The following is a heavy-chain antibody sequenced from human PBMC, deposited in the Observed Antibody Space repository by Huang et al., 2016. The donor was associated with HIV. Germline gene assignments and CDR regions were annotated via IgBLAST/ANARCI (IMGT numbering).Heavy chain of an antibody. CDR3: AHIGRLGNYYMDV. CDR2: IYWDDDK. D-gene: IGHD7-27*01. Sequence: QITLKESGPTVIKPTQTLTLTCGFSGFSLNHKGVGVGWIRQPPGKALEWLVLIYWDDDKRFTPSLKNRITITKDTSKNQVVFTMTNLDPMDTGTYYCAHIGRLGNYYMDVWGNGTTVTVSS. J-gene: IGHJ6*03. CDR1: GFSLNHKGVG. V-gene: IGHV2-5*02.